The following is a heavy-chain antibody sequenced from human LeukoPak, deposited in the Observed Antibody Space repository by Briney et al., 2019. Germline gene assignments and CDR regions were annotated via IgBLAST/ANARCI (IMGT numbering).Heavy chain of an antibody. V-gene: IGHV1-8*03. D-gene: IGHD4-23*01. CDR3: ARGRGAVTHYYYMDV. CDR1: GGTFSSYA. J-gene: IGHJ6*03. CDR2: MNPNSGNT. Sequence: GASVKVSCKASGGTFSSYAISWVRQATGQGLEWMGWMNPNSGNTGYAQKFQGRVTITRNTSISTAYMELSSLRSEDTAVYYCARGRGAVTHYYYMDVWGKGTTVTVSS.